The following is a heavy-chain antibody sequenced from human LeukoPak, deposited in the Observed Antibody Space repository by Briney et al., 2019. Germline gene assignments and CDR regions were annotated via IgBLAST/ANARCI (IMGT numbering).Heavy chain of an antibody. CDR2: IKPDGSEK. CDR1: GFTFSSYE. J-gene: IGHJ4*02. D-gene: IGHD2/OR15-2a*01. CDR3: ARDVSYFDY. Sequence: GGSLRLSCAASGFTFSSYEMSWVRQAPGKGLEWVANIKPDGSEKYYVDSVKGRFTISRDNAKNSLYLQMNRLRAEDTAVYYCARDVSYFDYWGQGTLVTASS. V-gene: IGHV3-7*04.